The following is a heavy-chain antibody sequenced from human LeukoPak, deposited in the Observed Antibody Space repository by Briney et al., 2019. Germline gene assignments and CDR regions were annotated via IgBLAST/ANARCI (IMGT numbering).Heavy chain of an antibody. D-gene: IGHD6-19*01. CDR3: ARGSSGPE. V-gene: IGHV1-2*02. Sequence: GASVTVSCKASGYTFTGYYIHWVRQAPGQGLGWMGWINTNSGGTNYAQKFQGRVTLTGDTSITTAYMELSCLRSDDTAVYYCARGSSGPEWGEGTLVTVSS. CDR1: GYTFTGYY. J-gene: IGHJ4*02. CDR2: INTNSGGT.